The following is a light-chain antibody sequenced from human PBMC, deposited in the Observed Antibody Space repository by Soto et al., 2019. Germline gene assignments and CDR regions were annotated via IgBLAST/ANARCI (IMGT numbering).Light chain of an antibody. J-gene: IGLJ1*01. Sequence: QSALTQPPSASASLGPSVTISCTGTSSDVGGYQYVSWYQQYPGKAPKLRMYAVNKRPSGVPDRFSGSRSGNTATMTVSGLQAEDEADYYCSSYAGSNNDVFGTGTKVTVL. CDR3: SSYAGSNNDV. V-gene: IGLV2-8*01. CDR1: SSDVGGYQY. CDR2: AVN.